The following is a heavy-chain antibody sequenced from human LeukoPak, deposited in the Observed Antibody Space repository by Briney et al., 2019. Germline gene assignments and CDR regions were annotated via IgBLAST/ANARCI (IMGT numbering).Heavy chain of an antibody. V-gene: IGHV1-18*01. CDR2: ISAYNGNT. D-gene: IGHD3-22*01. CDR3: ARTGDYYDSSGYYSFDY. J-gene: IGHJ4*02. CDR1: GGTFSSYA. Sequence: ASVKVSCKASGGTFSSYAISWVRQAPGQGLEWMGWISAYNGNTNYAQKLQGRVTMTTDTSTSTAYMELRSLRSDDTAVYYCARTGDYYDSSGYYSFDYWGQGTLVTVSS.